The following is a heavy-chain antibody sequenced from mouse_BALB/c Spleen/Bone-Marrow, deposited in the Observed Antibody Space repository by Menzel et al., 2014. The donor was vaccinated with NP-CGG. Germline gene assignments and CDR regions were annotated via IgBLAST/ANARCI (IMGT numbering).Heavy chain of an antibody. CDR1: GLSLTSYG. D-gene: IGHD2-4*01. CDR2: ILAGGST. CDR3: TRDSSTMITTVVAY. J-gene: IGHJ3*01. V-gene: IGHV2-9*02. Sequence: VKLVESGPGLVAPSHSLSITCTVSGLSLTSYGVHWVRQPPGKGLEWLGVILAGGSTNYNPALMSRLSIRKDNSKSQVILKMNSQQTEDTAMYYCTRDSSTMITTVVAYRGQGTLGTISP.